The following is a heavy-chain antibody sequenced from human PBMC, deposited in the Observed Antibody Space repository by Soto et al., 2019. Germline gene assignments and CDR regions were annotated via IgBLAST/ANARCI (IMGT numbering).Heavy chain of an antibody. D-gene: IGHD4-17*01. Sequence: SETLALTCAVDGGSFSCYYWSCIRQPPGKGLELIGEINHSGSTNYNPSLKSRVTISVDTSKNQFSLKLSSVTAADTDVYYCERGRGDYRRMDDWGQGTTETDSS. J-gene: IGHJ6*02. CDR3: ERGRGDYRRMDD. CDR2: INHSGST. V-gene: IGHV4-34*01. CDR1: GGSFSCYY.